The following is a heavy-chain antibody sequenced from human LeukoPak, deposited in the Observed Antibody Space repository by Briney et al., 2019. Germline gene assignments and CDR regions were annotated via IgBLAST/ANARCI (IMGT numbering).Heavy chain of an antibody. CDR2: ISYDGSNK. V-gene: IGHV3-30-3*02. CDR1: GFTFSGYP. D-gene: IGHD6-19*01. CDR3: AKAGIAVXGRRGYFDY. J-gene: IGHJ4*02. Sequence: TGGSLRLSCAASGFTFSGYPIHWVRRAPGKGLEWVAVISYDGSNKYYADSVKGRFTISRDNSKNTLYLQMNSLRAEDTAVYYCAKAGIAVXGRRGYFDYWGQGTLVTVSS.